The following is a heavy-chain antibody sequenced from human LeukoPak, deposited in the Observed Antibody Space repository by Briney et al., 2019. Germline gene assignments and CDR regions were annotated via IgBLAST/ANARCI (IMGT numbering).Heavy chain of an antibody. CDR3: AKEQIAQWLVN. Sequence: GGSLRLSCAASGFTFSIYAISWVRQAPGKGLEWVSAISGSGGSTYCADSAKGRFTISRDNSKNTLYLQMNSLRAEDTAVYYCAKEQIAQWLVNWGQGTLVTVSS. V-gene: IGHV3-23*01. CDR1: GFTFSIYA. D-gene: IGHD6-19*01. CDR2: ISGSGGST. J-gene: IGHJ4*02.